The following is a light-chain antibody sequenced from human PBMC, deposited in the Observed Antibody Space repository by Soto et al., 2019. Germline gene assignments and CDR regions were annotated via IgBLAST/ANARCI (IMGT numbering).Light chain of an antibody. CDR1: QSVSSN. J-gene: IGKJ4*01. Sequence: EIVMTQSPATLSVSPGERATLYCRASQSVSSNLAWYQQKSCQAPRLLLYGASTRATVIPARFSGSGSGTDVTLTISSLQSEDFAVYYCQQYTNWPLTFGGGTKVEIK. V-gene: IGKV3-15*01. CDR3: QQYTNWPLT. CDR2: GAS.